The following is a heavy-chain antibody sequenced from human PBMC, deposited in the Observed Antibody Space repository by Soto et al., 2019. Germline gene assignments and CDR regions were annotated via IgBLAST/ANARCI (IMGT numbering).Heavy chain of an antibody. CDR1: GFTFSSYS. D-gene: IGHD6-13*01. CDR3: AREIDDSSRWYGVAYYYYGMDV. J-gene: IGHJ6*02. V-gene: IGHV3-21*01. Sequence: GGSLRLSCAASGFTFSSYSMNWVRQAPGKGLEWVSSISSSSSYIYYADSVKGRFTISRDNAKNSLYLQMNSLRAEDTAVYYCAREIDDSSRWYGVAYYYYGMDVWGQGTTVTVSS. CDR2: ISSSSSYI.